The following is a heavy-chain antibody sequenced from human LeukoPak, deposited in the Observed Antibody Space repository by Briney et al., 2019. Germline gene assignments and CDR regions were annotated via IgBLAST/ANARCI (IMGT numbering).Heavy chain of an antibody. D-gene: IGHD3-10*01. Sequence: GGSLRLSCAASGFIFRSQGMTWVRQAPGKGLDWVASISASGDSSYHADSVKGRFTISRDTSKNTLYLQMNSLRDDDTAVYYCAKGLWLAELWGQGTLVTVSS. V-gene: IGHV3-23*01. CDR3: AKGLWLAEL. J-gene: IGHJ4*02. CDR2: ISASGDSS. CDR1: GFIFRSQG.